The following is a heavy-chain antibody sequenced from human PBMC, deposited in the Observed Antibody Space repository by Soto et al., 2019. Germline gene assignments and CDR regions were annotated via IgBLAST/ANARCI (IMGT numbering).Heavy chain of an antibody. V-gene: IGHV3-53*04. CDR2: IYSGGST. CDR3: ARVDTGARKYHYYYYYGMDV. J-gene: IGHJ6*02. CDR1: GFTVSSNY. D-gene: IGHD5-18*01. Sequence: EVQLVESGGGLVQPGGSLRLSCAASGFTVSSNYMSWVRQAPGKGLEWVSVIYSGGSTYYADSVKGRFTISRHDSKNMLSLQMSSLRAEDTAVYYCARVDTGARKYHYYYYYGMDVWGQGTTVTVSS.